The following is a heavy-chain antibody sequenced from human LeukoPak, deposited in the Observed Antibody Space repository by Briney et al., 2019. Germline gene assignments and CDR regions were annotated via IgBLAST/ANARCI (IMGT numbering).Heavy chain of an antibody. CDR2: TYYTGNT. D-gene: IGHD7-27*01. CDR3: ARFSPRAMGNYLDF. V-gene: IGHV4-39*07. Sequence: SETLSLTCTVSGGSTSSNYFWGWIRQPPGKDLEWIGSTYYTGNTYYNPSLKSRVTISADMSKNQFSLNLSSVTAADTAVYYCARFSPRAMGNYLDFWGQGTLVTVSS. CDR1: GGSTSSNYF. J-gene: IGHJ4*02.